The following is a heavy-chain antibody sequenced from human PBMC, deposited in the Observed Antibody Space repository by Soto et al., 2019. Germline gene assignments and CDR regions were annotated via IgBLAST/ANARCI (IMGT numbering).Heavy chain of an antibody. V-gene: IGHV3-21*01. CDR3: VRGGSGATSGDLFDA. Sequence: EVQLVESGGGLVRPGGSLRLSCAASGFTFSRYSINWVRQAPGKGLEWVSSIASSSSPIFYADSLQGRFTISRDNAKNSLYLQMNGLRDEDTAVYYCVRGGSGATSGDLFDAWGQGTVVTVSS. CDR1: GFTFSRYS. D-gene: IGHD3-10*01. CDR2: IASSSSPI. J-gene: IGHJ3*01.